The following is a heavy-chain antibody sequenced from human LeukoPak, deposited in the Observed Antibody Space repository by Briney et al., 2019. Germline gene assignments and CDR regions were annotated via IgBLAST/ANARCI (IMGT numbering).Heavy chain of an antibody. CDR2: IKSDGSSI. Sequence: GGSLRLSCAASGFTLTDYAMHWVRQAPGKGLVWVSRIKSDGSSITYAESVKGRFTISRDNAKNTLYLQMNSLRAEDTAVYYCARDQLYCSGGICYFDYWGRGTLVTVSS. D-gene: IGHD2-15*01. CDR1: GFTLTDYA. CDR3: ARDQLYCSGGICYFDY. J-gene: IGHJ4*02. V-gene: IGHV3-74*01.